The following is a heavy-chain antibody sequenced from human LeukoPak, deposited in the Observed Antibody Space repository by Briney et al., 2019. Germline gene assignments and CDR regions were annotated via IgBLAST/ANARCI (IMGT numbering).Heavy chain of an antibody. Sequence: ASVKVSCKASVYTFTDYYIHWLRQAPGQGLQWMGWINSNSGGTQYAQKFQGRVTVTRDMSITTAYMELTRMTSDDAAVYYCAREIPSTIDGYDVWGQGTVVTVS. V-gene: IGHV1-2*02. CDR2: INSNSGGT. CDR1: VYTFTDYY. J-gene: IGHJ3*01. CDR3: AREIPSTIDGYDV. D-gene: IGHD1-14*01.